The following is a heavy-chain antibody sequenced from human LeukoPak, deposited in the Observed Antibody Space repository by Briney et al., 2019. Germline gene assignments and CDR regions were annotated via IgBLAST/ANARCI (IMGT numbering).Heavy chain of an antibody. V-gene: IGHV4-4*07. Sequence: SETLSLTCTVSDGSISNYYWSWIRQPAGKGLEWIGRIYTSGSTNYNPSLKSRVTISVDTSKNQFSLKLSSVTAADTAVYYCARDSRQRTGRNYYYMDVWGKGTTVTISS. CDR2: IYTSGST. CDR3: ARDSRQRTGRNYYYMDV. D-gene: IGHD1-1*01. CDR1: DGSISNYY. J-gene: IGHJ6*03.